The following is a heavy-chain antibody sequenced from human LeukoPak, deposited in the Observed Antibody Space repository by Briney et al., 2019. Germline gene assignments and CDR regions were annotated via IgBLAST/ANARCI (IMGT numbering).Heavy chain of an antibody. CDR2: IYSGGST. J-gene: IGHJ6*02. V-gene: IGHV3-53*01. CDR3: ARDRIIQLPPTYYYYGMDV. Sequence: GGSLRLSCAASGFTVSSNYMSWVRQAPGKGLEWVSVIYSGGSTYYADSVKGRFTISRDNAKNTLYLQMNSLRAEDTAVYYCARDRIIQLPPTYYYYGMDVWGQGTTVTVSS. CDR1: GFTVSSNY. D-gene: IGHD3-16*01.